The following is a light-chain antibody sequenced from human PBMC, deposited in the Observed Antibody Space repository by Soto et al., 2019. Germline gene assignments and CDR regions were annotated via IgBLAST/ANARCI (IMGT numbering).Light chain of an antibody. CDR1: SGDVGGYYY. J-gene: IGLJ1*01. CDR3: SSYTAGGTI. CDR2: EVS. V-gene: IGLV2-14*01. Sequence: QSALTQPASVSGSPGQSITISCTGTSGDVGGYYYVSWYQQLPGKAPKLMISEVSNRPSGVSNRSSGSKSGNMASLTISGLQAEDEADYYCSSYTAGGTIFGTGTKVIVL.